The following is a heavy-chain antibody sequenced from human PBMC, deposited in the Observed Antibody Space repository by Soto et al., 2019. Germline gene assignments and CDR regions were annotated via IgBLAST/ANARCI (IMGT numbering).Heavy chain of an antibody. V-gene: IGHV3-43*01. CDR1: GFTFDDYT. CDR2: ISWDGGST. CDR3: AKEGPPRDSSSWPYYYYYGMDV. D-gene: IGHD6-13*01. J-gene: IGHJ6*04. Sequence: GGSLRLSCAASGFTFDDYTMHWVRQAPGKGLEWVSLISWDGGSTYYADSVKGRFTISRDNSKNSLYLQMNSLRTEDTALYYCAKEGPPRDSSSWPYYYYYGMDVWAKGTTVTVSS.